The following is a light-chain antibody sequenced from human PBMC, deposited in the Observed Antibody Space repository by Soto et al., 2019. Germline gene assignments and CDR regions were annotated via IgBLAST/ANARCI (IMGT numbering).Light chain of an antibody. Sequence: QSVLTQPPSASGTPGQSITISCSGSRSNIGSNYVYWYQQLPGTAPKLLMYRNTQRPSGVPDRLSGSKSGTSASLAISGVRSEDEADYYCAAWDDSVSGPVFGGGTKLTVL. CDR1: RSNIGSNY. CDR3: AAWDDSVSGPV. J-gene: IGLJ3*02. V-gene: IGLV1-47*01. CDR2: RNT.